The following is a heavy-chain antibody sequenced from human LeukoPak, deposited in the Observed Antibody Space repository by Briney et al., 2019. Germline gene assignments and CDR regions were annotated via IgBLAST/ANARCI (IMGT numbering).Heavy chain of an antibody. D-gene: IGHD6-25*01. Sequence: PGRSLRLSCVASGFSFDDYAMHWVRQAPGKGLERVSGISWNSGALGYADSVKGRFTISRDNAKNSLYLQMNSLRPEDTALYHCAKGRIPAAGTAIDFWGQGTLVTVSS. CDR3: AKGRIPAAGTAIDF. CDR1: GFSFDDYA. V-gene: IGHV3-9*01. CDR2: ISWNSGAL. J-gene: IGHJ4*02.